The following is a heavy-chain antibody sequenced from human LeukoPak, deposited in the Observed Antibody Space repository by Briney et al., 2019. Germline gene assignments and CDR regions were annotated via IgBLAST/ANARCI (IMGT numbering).Heavy chain of an antibody. CDR1: GFTISSYA. D-gene: IGHD2-2*01. V-gene: IGHV3-64D*06. Sequence: PGGSLRLSCSASGFTISSYAMHWVRQAPGKGLEYVSAISSNGGSTYYADSVKGRFTISRDNSKNTLYLQMSSLRAEETAVYYCVRLYQLLHRRFVPWGQGTLVTVSS. J-gene: IGHJ5*02. CDR3: VRLYQLLHRRFVP. CDR2: ISSNGGST.